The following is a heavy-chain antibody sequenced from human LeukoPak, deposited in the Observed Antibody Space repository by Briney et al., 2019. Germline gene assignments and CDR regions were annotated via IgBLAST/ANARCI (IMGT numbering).Heavy chain of an antibody. J-gene: IGHJ6*02. Sequence: PGGSLRLSCAASGFTFSSYWMHWVRQAPGKGLVWVSRLNSDGSSTSHADSVKGRFTISRDNAKNTLYLQMNSLRAEDTAVYYCARPASGSYGYYYGMDVWGQGTTVTVSS. CDR2: LNSDGSST. CDR1: GFTFSSYW. V-gene: IGHV3-74*01. D-gene: IGHD3-16*01. CDR3: ARPASGSYGYYYGMDV.